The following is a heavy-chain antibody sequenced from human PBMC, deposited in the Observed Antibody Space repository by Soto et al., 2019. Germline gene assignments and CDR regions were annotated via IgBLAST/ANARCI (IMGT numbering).Heavy chain of an antibody. Sequence: GESLQISCKGSGYSFTSYWIGWVRQMHGKGLEWMGIIYPGDSDTRYSPSFQGQVTISADKSISTAYLQWSSLKAPDTAMYYCARGSGITPNYYYYMDVWGKGTTVTVSS. V-gene: IGHV5-51*01. CDR2: IYPGDSDT. CDR1: GYSFTSYW. J-gene: IGHJ6*03. D-gene: IGHD1-20*01. CDR3: ARGSGITPNYYYYMDV.